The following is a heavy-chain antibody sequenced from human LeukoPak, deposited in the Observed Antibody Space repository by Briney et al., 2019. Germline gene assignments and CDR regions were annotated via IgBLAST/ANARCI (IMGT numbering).Heavy chain of an antibody. V-gene: IGHV3-30*18. D-gene: IGHD6-13*01. Sequence: GGSLRLSCAASGFTLSSYGMHWVRQAPGKGLEWVAVISYDGNAKHYADSVKGRFTISRDNSKNTLYLQMSSLRSEDTAVYYCAKEKVFTSTSWTTIEYWGQGTLVTVSS. CDR1: GFTLSSYG. CDR3: AKEKVFTSTSWTTIEY. J-gene: IGHJ4*02. CDR2: ISYDGNAK.